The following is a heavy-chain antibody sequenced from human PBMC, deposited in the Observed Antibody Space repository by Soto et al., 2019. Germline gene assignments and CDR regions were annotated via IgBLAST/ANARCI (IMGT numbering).Heavy chain of an antibody. CDR1: GFALSNARMG. J-gene: IGHJ2*01. CDR2: IFSNDEK. CDR3: ARSNHGIMTPWYFDL. V-gene: IGHV2-26*01. D-gene: IGHD2-15*01. Sequence: QVTLKESGPVLVKPTETLTLTCTFSGFALSNARMGVSWIRQPPGKALEWLAHIFSNDEKSYSTSLKSRLTISKDTSKSQVVLTMTNMDPVDTATYYCARSNHGIMTPWYFDLWGRGTLVTVSS.